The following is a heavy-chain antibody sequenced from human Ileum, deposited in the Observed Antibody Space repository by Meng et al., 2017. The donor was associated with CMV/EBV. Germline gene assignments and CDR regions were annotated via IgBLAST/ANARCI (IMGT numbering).Heavy chain of an antibody. Sequence: SCAASGFTFSTYSMNWVRQGPGKGLELVSSISSSSSYIYYADSVKGRFTISRDNAKNSLYLQLNSLRAEDTAVYFCARDGPLDAFDIWGQGTMVTVSS. V-gene: IGHV3-21*01. CDR2: ISSSSSYI. CDR1: GFTFSTYS. CDR3: ARDGPLDAFDI. J-gene: IGHJ3*02.